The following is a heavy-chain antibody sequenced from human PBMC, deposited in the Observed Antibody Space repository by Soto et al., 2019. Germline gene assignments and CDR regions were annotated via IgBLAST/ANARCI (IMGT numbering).Heavy chain of an antibody. CDR2: ISYDGSNK. Sequence: QVQLVESGGGVVQPGRSLRLSCAASGFTFSSYCMHWVRQAPGKGLEWVAVISYDGSNKYYADSVKGRFTISRDNSKNPLYLQMNSLRAEDTAVYYCAKDLGHGGRGAFDIWGQGTMVTVSS. J-gene: IGHJ3*02. V-gene: IGHV3-30*18. CDR3: AKDLGHGGRGAFDI. CDR1: GFTFSSYC. D-gene: IGHD7-27*01.